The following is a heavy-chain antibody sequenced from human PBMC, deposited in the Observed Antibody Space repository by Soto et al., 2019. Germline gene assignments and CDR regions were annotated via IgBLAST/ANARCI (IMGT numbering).Heavy chain of an antibody. Sequence: ASVKVSCKASGYTFTSYGISWVRQAPGQGLEWMGWISAYNGNTNYAQKLQGRVTMTTDTSTSTGYMELRSPRSDDTAVYYCARDSPLVVAAANYYYGMDVWGQGTTVTVSS. J-gene: IGHJ6*02. V-gene: IGHV1-18*04. CDR2: ISAYNGNT. CDR1: GYTFTSYG. D-gene: IGHD2-2*01. CDR3: ARDSPLVVAAANYYYGMDV.